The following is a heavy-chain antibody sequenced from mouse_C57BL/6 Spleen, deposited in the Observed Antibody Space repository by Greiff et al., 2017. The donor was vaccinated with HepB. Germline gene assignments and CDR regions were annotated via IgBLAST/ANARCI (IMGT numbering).Heavy chain of an antibody. J-gene: IGHJ1*03. V-gene: IGHV1-82*01. CDR2: IYPGDGDT. D-gene: IGHD2-3*01. CDR1: GYAFSSSW. CDR3: ARDGYYSGYFDV. Sequence: VQLQQSGPELVKPGASVKISCKASGYAFSSSWMNWVKQRPGKGLEWIGRIYPGDGDTNYNGKFKGKATLTADKSSSTAYMQLSSLTSEDSAVYFCARDGYYSGYFDVWGTGTTVTVSS.